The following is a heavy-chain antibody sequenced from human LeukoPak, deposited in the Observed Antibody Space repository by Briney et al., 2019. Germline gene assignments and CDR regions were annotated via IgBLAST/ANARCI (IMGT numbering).Heavy chain of an antibody. Sequence: GGSLRLSCAASGFTFSDYYMSWIRQAPGKGLEWVSYISSSGSTIYYADSVKGRFTISRDNAKNSLYLQMNSLRAEDTAVYYCAKHMVRGVTYFDYWGQGTLVTVSS. D-gene: IGHD3-10*01. CDR1: GFTFSDYY. J-gene: IGHJ4*02. CDR3: AKHMVRGVTYFDY. V-gene: IGHV3-11*01. CDR2: ISSSGSTI.